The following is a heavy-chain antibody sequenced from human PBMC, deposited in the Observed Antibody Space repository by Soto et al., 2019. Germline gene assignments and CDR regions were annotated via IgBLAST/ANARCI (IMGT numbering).Heavy chain of an antibody. V-gene: IGHV4-31*01. Sequence: QVQLQESGPGLVKPSQTLSLTCTVSGGSISSGGYYWSWIRQHPGKGLEWIGYIYYSGSTYYNPSVKSPVTISVDTSKNQCSLKLSSVTAADTAVYYCARDTGYYDSSAGIDPWGQGTLVTVSS. CDR2: IYYSGST. D-gene: IGHD3-22*01. CDR1: GGSISSGGYY. CDR3: ARDTGYYDSSAGIDP. J-gene: IGHJ5*02.